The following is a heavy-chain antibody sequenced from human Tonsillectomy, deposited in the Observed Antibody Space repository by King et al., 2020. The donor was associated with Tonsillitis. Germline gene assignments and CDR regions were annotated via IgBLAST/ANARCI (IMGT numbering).Heavy chain of an antibody. CDR2: IWYDGSHK. CDR1: GFTFTNYG. CDR3: ARDKCGGDCYFFDY. Sequence: VQLVESGGGVVQPGRSLRLSCAASGFTFTNYGMHWVRQAPGKGLEWVAVIWYDGSHKNYEDSVKGRFTISRDNSKNTLYLQMNSLRAEDTAVYYCARDKCGGDCYFFDYWGQGSLVTVSS. J-gene: IGHJ4*02. V-gene: IGHV3-33*01. D-gene: IGHD2-21*01.